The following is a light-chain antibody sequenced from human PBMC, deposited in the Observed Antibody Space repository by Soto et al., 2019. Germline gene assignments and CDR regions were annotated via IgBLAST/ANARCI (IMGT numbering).Light chain of an antibody. V-gene: IGKV1-39*01. Sequence: DIQMTQSPSSLSVSVGDRVTITCRASQSIGGFLNWYQQKLGKAPKLLIYAASSLQSGVPSRFSGSGSGTDFTLPISSLQPEDFTTYCCQQCYSTPHTFGRGTKVDIK. CDR1: QSIGGF. CDR2: AAS. CDR3: QQCYSTPHT. J-gene: IGKJ4*01.